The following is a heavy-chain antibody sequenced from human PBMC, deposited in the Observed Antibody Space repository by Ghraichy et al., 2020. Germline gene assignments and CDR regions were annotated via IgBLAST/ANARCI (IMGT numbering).Heavy chain of an antibody. CDR2: IYYSGST. Sequence: SETLSLTCTVSGGSISSYYWSWIRQPPGKGLEWIGYIYYSGSTNYNPSLKSRVTISVDTSKNQFFLKLSSVTAADTAVYYCARETDWSDHFDYWGQGTLVTVSS. D-gene: IGHD3-9*01. V-gene: IGHV4-59*01. J-gene: IGHJ4*02. CDR3: ARETDWSDHFDY. CDR1: GGSISSYY.